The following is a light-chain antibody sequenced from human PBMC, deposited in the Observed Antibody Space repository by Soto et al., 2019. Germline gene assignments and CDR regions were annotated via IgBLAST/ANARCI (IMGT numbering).Light chain of an antibody. J-gene: IGLJ2*01. CDR2: EVS. CDR3: CSYVRSSTLVA. V-gene: IGLV2-23*02. CDR1: SSDVGSYNL. Sequence: QSALTQPASVSGSPGQSITISCTGTSSDVGSYNLVSWYQQHPGKAPKLMIYEVSKRPSGVSNRFSGSKSGNTASLTISGLQAEDEAEDYCCSYVRSSTLVAFGGGTKLTVL.